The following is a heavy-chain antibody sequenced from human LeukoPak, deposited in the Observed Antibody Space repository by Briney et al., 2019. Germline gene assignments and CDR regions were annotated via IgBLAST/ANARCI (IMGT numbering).Heavy chain of an antibody. J-gene: IGHJ4*02. V-gene: IGHV4-61*02. CDR2: IYTSRST. CDR3: ARFQIFGVVGPDY. Sequence: PSQTLSLTCTVSGGSISSGSYYWSWIRQPAGKGLEWIGRIYTSRSTNYNPSLKSRVTISVDTSKNQFSLKLSSVTAADTAVYYCARFQIFGVVGPDYWGQGTLVTVSS. D-gene: IGHD3-3*01. CDR1: GGSISSGSYY.